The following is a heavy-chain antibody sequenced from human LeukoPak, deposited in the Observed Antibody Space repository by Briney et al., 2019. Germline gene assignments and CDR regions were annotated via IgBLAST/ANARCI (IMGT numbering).Heavy chain of an antibody. Sequence: SVKVSCKASGGTFSSYTISWVRQAPGQGLEWMGRIIPILGIANYAQKFQGRVTITADKSTSTAYMELSSLRSEDTAVYYCAATFSPAAPYNWFDSWGQGTLVTVSS. D-gene: IGHD2-2*01. V-gene: IGHV1-69*02. J-gene: IGHJ5*01. CDR2: IIPILGIA. CDR3: AATFSPAAPYNWFDS. CDR1: GGTFSSYT.